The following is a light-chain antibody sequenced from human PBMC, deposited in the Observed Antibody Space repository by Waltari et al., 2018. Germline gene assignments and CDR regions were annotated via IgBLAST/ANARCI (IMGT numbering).Light chain of an antibody. Sequence: EIVLPQSPGTLSLSPGERATLSCRASQSVGNNYLAWSQKKGGQPPSVLIYGASGRATGIPDRFSGSGSGTDFTRTISRLEPEDFAVYYCQQYATSPLTFGGGTKVEI. CDR3: QQYATSPLT. CDR1: QSVGNNY. V-gene: IGKV3-20*01. CDR2: GAS. J-gene: IGKJ4*01.